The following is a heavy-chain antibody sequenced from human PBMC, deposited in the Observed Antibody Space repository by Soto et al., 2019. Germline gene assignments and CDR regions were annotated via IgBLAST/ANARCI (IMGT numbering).Heavy chain of an antibody. J-gene: IGHJ4*02. Sequence: GGSLRLSCAASGFTFNTYAMNWVRQAPGKGLEWVSTISGSGGNTNYADSVRGRFTVSRDNAKSTLYLQINSLTAEDTAVYYCARGTLTSIDMFDYWGQGTLVTVSS. D-gene: IGHD2-21*01. CDR1: GFTFNTYA. CDR2: ISGSGGNT. V-gene: IGHV3-23*01. CDR3: ARGTLTSIDMFDY.